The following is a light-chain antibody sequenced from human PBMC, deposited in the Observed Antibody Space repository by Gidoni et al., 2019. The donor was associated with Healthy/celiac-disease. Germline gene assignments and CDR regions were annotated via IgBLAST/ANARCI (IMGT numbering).Light chain of an antibody. V-gene: IGLV2-14*01. CDR1: SSDVGGYNY. CDR2: DVS. J-gene: IGLJ1*01. CDR3: SSYTSSSTLGDV. Sequence: QSALTQHASVSGAPGQSIPISCTGTSSDVGGYNYVSWYHQHPGKAPKLMIYDVSNRPSVVSTRFSGSKSGNTASLTISGLQAEDEADYYCSSYTSSSTLGDVFGTGTKVTVL.